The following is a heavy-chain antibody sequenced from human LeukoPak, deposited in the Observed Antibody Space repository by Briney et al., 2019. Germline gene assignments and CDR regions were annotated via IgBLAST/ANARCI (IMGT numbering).Heavy chain of an antibody. CDR3: ARHDGIAAPHDY. V-gene: IGHV4-39*01. CDR2: IYYSGST. D-gene: IGHD6-13*01. CDR1: GGSISSSSYY. J-gene: IGHJ4*02. Sequence: PSETLSLTCTVSGGSISSSSYYWGWVRQPPGKGLEWIANIYYSGSTYYSPSLRSRVTISVDTSKNQFSLKLTSVTAADTAVYYCARHDGIAAPHDYWGQGTLVTVSS.